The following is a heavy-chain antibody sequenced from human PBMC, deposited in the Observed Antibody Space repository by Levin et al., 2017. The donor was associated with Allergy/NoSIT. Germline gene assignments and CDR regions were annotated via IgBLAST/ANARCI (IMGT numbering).Heavy chain of an antibody. CDR1: GFTFSSYG. Sequence: GGSLRLSCAASGFTFSSYGMHWVRQAPGKGLEWVAVIWYDGSNKYYADSVKGRFTISRDNSKNTLYLQMNSLRAEDTAVYYCARDLTYYYDSSGYKRYYYYGMDVWGQGTTVTVSS. J-gene: IGHJ6*02. D-gene: IGHD3-22*01. CDR3: ARDLTYYYDSSGYKRYYYYGMDV. CDR2: IWYDGSNK. V-gene: IGHV3-33*01.